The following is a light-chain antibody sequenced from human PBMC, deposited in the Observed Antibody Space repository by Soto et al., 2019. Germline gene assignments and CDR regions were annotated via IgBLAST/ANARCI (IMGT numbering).Light chain of an antibody. V-gene: IGKV2-24*01. CDR3: LQSTDFPRA. J-gene: IGKJ1*01. CDR2: RVS. CDR1: QSLVHVNGITY. Sequence: DIVLTQTQLSAPVTLGQPASISCTSSQSLVHVNGITYLSWLQQRPGQPPRLLIDRVSNRVSGVPDRFGGSGAGADFTLMISAVEAEDVGTYYCLQSTDFPRAFGQGTKLEI.